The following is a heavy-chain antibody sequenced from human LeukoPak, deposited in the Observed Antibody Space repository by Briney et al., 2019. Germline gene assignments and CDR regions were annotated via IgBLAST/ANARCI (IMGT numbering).Heavy chain of an antibody. CDR2: LADNGAT. V-gene: IGHV3-23*01. CDR1: GFTFSRSA. Sequence: GGSLRLSCAASGFTFSRSAMTWVRQAPGKGPEWVSGLADNGATYHADSVKGRFIISRDNSKNTLFLQMDSLRAEDTAIYYCAKVGVELHYYYYMDVWGKGTTVAVSS. J-gene: IGHJ6*03. CDR3: AKVGVELHYYYYMDV. D-gene: IGHD3-3*01.